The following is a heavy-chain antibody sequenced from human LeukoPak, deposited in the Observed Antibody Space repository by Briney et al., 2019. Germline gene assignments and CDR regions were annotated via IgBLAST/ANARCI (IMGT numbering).Heavy chain of an antibody. CDR1: GYTFTGYY. D-gene: IGHD2-21*02. Sequence: ASVKVSCKASGYTFTGYYMHWVRQAPGQGLEWMGGIIPIFGTANYAQKFQGRVTITADESTSTAYMELSSLRSEDTAVYYCATTAQTHYYYYYGMDVWGQGTTVTVSS. CDR2: IIPIFGTA. CDR3: ATTAQTHYYYYYGMDV. J-gene: IGHJ6*02. V-gene: IGHV1-69*13.